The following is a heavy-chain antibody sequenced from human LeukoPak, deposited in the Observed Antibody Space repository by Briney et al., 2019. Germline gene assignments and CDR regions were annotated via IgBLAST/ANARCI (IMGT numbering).Heavy chain of an antibody. CDR1: GFSLDTSGMC. Sequence: ESGPTLVNPTQTLTLTCTFSGFSLDTSGMCVNWIRQPPGAALEWLARTDWDDDKYYSTSLRTRLTISKDTSKNQVVLTMTNMDPVDTATYYCARMLTSTWDLDYWGQGTLVTVSS. D-gene: IGHD6-13*01. J-gene: IGHJ4*02. V-gene: IGHV2-70*11. CDR2: TDWDDDK. CDR3: ARMLTSTWDLDY.